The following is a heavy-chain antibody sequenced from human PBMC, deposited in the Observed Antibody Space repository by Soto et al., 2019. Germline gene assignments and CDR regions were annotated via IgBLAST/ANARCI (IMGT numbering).Heavy chain of an antibody. J-gene: IGHJ4*02. Sequence: GGSLRLSCAASGFSFVNYAMNWVRQAPGKGLEWVSGLSGSGTSTYYADSVKGRFTISRDNSRDTLFLQMNSLTADDTAAYYCAKATTNGGWFNPFDSWGQGALVTVSS. CDR3: AKATTNGGWFNPFDS. CDR2: LSGSGTST. CDR1: GFSFVNYA. V-gene: IGHV3-23*01. D-gene: IGHD6-19*01.